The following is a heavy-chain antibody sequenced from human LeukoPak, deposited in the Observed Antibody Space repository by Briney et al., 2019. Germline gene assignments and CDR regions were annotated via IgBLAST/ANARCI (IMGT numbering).Heavy chain of an antibody. J-gene: IGHJ3*02. CDR3: AHLTRFQTFGGVRGAFDI. V-gene: IGHV2-5*02. D-gene: IGHD3-16*01. CDR2: LYWDDDK. Sequence: SGPTLVHPTQTLTLTCTLSGFSLSTSGVGVGWIRQPPGKALEWLALLYWDDDKRYSPSLKSRLTITKDTSKNQVVLTMTNMDPVDTATYYCAHLTRFQTFGGVRGAFDIWGQGTMVTVSS. CDR1: GFSLSTSGVG.